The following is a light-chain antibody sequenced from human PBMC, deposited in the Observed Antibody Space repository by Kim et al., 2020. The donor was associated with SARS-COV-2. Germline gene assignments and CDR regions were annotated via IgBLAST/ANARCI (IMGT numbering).Light chain of an antibody. Sequence: QYALTQPRSVSGSPGQSVAISCTGTSGDVGGYNYVSWYQQHPGKAPKLMIYDVSKRPSGVPDRFSGSKSGNTASLTISGLQAEDEADYYCCSYVGSYSYVFGTGTKVTVL. J-gene: IGLJ1*01. CDR2: DVS. CDR3: CSYVGSYSYV. CDR1: SGDVGGYNY. V-gene: IGLV2-11*01.